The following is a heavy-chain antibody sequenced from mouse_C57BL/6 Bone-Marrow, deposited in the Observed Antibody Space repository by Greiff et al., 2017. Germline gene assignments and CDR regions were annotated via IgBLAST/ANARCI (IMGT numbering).Heavy chain of an antibody. Sequence: QVQLQQPGAELVLPWASVKLSCKASGYTFTSYWMHWVKQSPGPGLEWIGEIDTSDSYNNYNQKFKGKATLTVNKSSSKAYMQLSSLTSEDSAVYYSAITTVGATHDWYVDVWGTGTTVTVSS. CDR2: IDTSDSYN. CDR3: AITTVGATHDWYVDV. J-gene: IGHJ1*03. D-gene: IGHD1-1*01. CDR1: GYTFTSYW. V-gene: IGHV1-69*01.